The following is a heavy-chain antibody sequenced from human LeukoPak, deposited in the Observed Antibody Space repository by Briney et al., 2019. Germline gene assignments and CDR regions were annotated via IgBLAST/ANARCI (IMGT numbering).Heavy chain of an antibody. CDR2: IYYSGST. CDR1: GGSISSSSYY. Sequence: SETLSLTCTVSGGSISSSSYYWGWIRQPPGKGLEWIGSIYYSGSTYYNPSLKSRVTISVDTSKNQFSLKLSSVTAADTAVYYCARGVGVTRAFDIWGQGTMVTVSS. D-gene: IGHD1-26*01. V-gene: IGHV4-39*07. J-gene: IGHJ3*02. CDR3: ARGVGVTRAFDI.